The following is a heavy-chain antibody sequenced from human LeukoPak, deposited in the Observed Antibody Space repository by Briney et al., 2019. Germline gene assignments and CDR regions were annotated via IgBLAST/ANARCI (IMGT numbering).Heavy chain of an antibody. CDR2: INHSGST. V-gene: IGHV4-34*01. CDR3: ARTTNYDFWSGSYYFDY. J-gene: IGHJ4*02. CDR1: GGSFSGYY. Sequence: PSETLSLTCAVYGGSFSGYYWSWIRQPPGKGLEWIGEINHSGSTNYNPSLKSRVTISVDTSKNQFSLKLSSVTAADTAVYYCARTTNYDFWSGSYYFDYWGQGTLVTVSS. D-gene: IGHD3-3*01.